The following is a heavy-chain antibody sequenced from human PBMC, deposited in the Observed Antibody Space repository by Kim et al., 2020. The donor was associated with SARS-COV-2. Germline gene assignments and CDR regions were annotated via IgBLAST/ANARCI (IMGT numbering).Heavy chain of an antibody. V-gene: IGHV3-23*01. D-gene: IGHD6-19*01. CDR1: GFTFSSRA. CDR3: AKDHPSSGWPAFDS. Sequence: GGSLRLSCVASGFTFSSRAMSWVRQTPEKGLEWVASINNGGNPHYADSVQGRFTVSRDITKATLYLQMNSLRAEDSALHYCAKDHPSSGWPAFDSWGQGTLVTVSS. CDR2: INNGGNP. J-gene: IGHJ4*02.